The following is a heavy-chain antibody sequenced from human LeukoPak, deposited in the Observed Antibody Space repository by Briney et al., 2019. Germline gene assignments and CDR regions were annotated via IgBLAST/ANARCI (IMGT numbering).Heavy chain of an antibody. J-gene: IGHJ5*02. CDR1: GGSISSSNW. CDR2: IYHSGST. V-gene: IGHV4-4*02. CDR3: ARDYDSGFFDP. D-gene: IGHD3-10*01. Sequence: SGTLSLTCAVSGGSISSSNWWSWVRQPPGKGLEWIGEIYHSGSTNYNPSLKSRVTMSVDTSKNQFSLKLSSVTAADTAVYYCARDYDSGFFDPWGQGTLVTVSS.